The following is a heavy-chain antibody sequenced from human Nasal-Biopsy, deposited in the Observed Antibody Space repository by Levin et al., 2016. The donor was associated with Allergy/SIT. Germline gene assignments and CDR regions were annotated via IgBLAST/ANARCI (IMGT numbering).Heavy chain of an antibody. V-gene: IGHV1-18*04. CDR3: ARVSVPPEVYYKYGMDV. CDR2: ISAYNGAA. D-gene: IGHD1-14*01. CDR1: GYTFTNHG. Sequence: GESLKISCKASGYTFTNHGVAWVRQAPGQGLEWLGWISAYNGAAHYAPEFKHRVTMTTDTSTNTAYMDLRNLRLDDSAMYYCARVSVPPEVYYKYGMDVWGQGTTVTVSS. J-gene: IGHJ6*02.